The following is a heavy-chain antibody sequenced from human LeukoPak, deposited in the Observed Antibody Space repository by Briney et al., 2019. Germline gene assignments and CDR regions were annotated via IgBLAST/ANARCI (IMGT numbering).Heavy chain of an antibody. J-gene: IGHJ5*02. V-gene: IGHV1-8*01. CDR1: GYTSTNYD. Sequence: GASVKVSCKASGYTSTNYDINWVRQATGQGPEWMGWMNPNSGNTGYAQKFQGRVTMTRNTSISTAYMELSSLRSEDTALYYCARDIAGATKGGWFDTWGQGTPVTVSS. CDR3: ARDIAGATKGGWFDT. D-gene: IGHD1-26*01. CDR2: MNPNSGNT.